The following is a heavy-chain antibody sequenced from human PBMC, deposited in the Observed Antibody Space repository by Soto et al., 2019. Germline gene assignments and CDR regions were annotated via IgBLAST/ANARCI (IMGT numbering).Heavy chain of an antibody. D-gene: IGHD5-18*01. Sequence: QVQLVQSGAEVKKPGSSVKVSCKAPGGTFGSYAISWVRQAPGQGLEWMGGIIPTFGTANYAQKFQGRITITADDYKSKVYMEMNSLRCDDTAVYYCAKNGDTAMDRRGCFDLWGRGTLVTVSS. V-gene: IGHV1-69*01. J-gene: IGHJ2*01. CDR2: IIPTFGTA. CDR3: AKNGDTAMDRRGCFDL. CDR1: GGTFGSYA.